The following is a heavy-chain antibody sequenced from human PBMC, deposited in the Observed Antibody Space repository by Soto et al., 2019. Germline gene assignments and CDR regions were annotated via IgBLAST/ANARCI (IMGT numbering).Heavy chain of an antibody. CDR3: ARGLRIQVWRNWFDP. J-gene: IGHJ5*02. Sequence: PSETLSLTCTVSGGSISSGGYYWSWIRQPPGKGLEWIGYIYYSGSTYYNPSLKSRATISVDTSKNQFSLKLSSVTAADTAVYYCARGLRIQVWRNWFDPWGQGTLVTVSS. V-gene: IGHV4-30-4*01. CDR2: IYYSGST. D-gene: IGHD5-18*01. CDR1: GGSISSGGYY.